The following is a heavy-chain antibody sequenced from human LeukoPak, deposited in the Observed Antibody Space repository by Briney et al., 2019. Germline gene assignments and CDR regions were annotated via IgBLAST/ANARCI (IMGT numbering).Heavy chain of an antibody. Sequence: PSETLSLTCTVSGGSISSSSYYWGWSRQPPGRGLEWIVSIYYSGSTYYNPSRKSRVTISVDTSKNQFSLKLSSVTAADTAVSYCARHVRPWIQLVIDYWGQGTLVTVSS. CDR3: ARHVRPWIQLVIDY. CDR2: IYYSGST. J-gene: IGHJ4*02. CDR1: GGSISSSSYY. D-gene: IGHD5-18*01. V-gene: IGHV4-39*01.